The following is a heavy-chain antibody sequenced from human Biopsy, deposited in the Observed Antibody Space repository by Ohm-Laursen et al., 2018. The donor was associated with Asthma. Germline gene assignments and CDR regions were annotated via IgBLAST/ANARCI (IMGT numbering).Heavy chain of an antibody. CDR3: ASDFPKDYVRYNFQF. CDR2: HDHEEGGT. J-gene: IGHJ4*02. V-gene: IGHV1-24*01. Sequence: VASVKVSCKFSGYSLTDLSMHWVRQAPGQGLEWMGGHDHEEGGTVNAWRFQGRVTMTEDTSTDTAYMGLSSLSSDDTAVYYCASDFPKDYVRYNFQFWGQGTLVTVSS. D-gene: IGHD4-17*01. CDR1: GYSLTDLS.